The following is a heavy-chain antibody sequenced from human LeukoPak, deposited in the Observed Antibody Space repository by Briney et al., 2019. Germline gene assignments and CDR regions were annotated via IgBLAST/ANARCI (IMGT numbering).Heavy chain of an antibody. V-gene: IGHV4-4*09. D-gene: IGHD3-3*01. Sequence: SETLSLTCTVSGGSISSYYWSWIRQPPGKGLEWIGYIYTSGSTNYNPSLKSRVTISVDTSKNQSSLKLSSVTAADTAVYYCARQVTYYDFWSGYYARRFDPWGQGTLVTVSS. J-gene: IGHJ5*02. CDR1: GGSISSYY. CDR3: ARQVTYYDFWSGYYARRFDP. CDR2: IYTSGST.